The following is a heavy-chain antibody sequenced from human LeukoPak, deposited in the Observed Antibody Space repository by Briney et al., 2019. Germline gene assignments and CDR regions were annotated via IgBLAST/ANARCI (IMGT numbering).Heavy chain of an antibody. CDR1: GFTFSNYA. CDR3: DGADY. CDR2: INDSGGRT. J-gene: IGHJ4*02. Sequence: PGGSLRLSCAASGFTFSNYAMXXXRQAPGKGLXWXSTINDSGGRTHYADSVKXRXTXXXDNSKNTLYLQMKSLRAEDTAVYYCDGADYWGQGTLVTVSS. V-gene: IGHV3-23*01.